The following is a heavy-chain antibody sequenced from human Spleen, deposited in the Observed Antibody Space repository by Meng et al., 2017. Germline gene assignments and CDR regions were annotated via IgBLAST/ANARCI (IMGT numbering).Heavy chain of an antibody. CDR1: GFTFSSYG. D-gene: IGHD4-17*01. J-gene: IGHJ4*02. CDR3: ARSYIDYGDCVTTDY. CDR2: IWYDGSNK. Sequence: GGSLRLSCAASGFTFSSYGMHWVRQAPGKGLEWVAVIWYDGSNKYYADSVKGRFTISRDNSKNTLYLKMNSLRAEDTAVYYCARSYIDYGDCVTTDYWGQGTLVTVSS. V-gene: IGHV3-33*01.